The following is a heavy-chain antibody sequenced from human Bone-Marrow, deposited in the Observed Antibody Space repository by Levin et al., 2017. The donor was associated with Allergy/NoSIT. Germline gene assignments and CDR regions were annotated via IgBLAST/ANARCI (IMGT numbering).Heavy chain of an antibody. CDR1: GFTFTNVW. J-gene: IGHJ5*01. D-gene: IGHD3-22*01. CDR3: TTEDPHSYYYDSGGCFDS. V-gene: IGHV3-15*01. CDR2: VKTQSDGGTT. Sequence: GGSLRLSCAASGFTFTNVWMSWVRQAPGKGLEWVGRVKTQSDGGTTDYAAPVNGRFSISRDDSKNTLYLQMNSLKTEDTAVYYCTTEDPHSYYYDSGGCFDSWGRGTLVTVSS.